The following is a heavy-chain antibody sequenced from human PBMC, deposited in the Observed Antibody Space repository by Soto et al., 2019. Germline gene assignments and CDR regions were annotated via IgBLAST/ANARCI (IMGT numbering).Heavy chain of an antibody. V-gene: IGHV2-26*01. CDR3: ARIRDIFTGYYRSGSWLEP. Sequence: SGPNAGEPTETLTLSCSVSAVSLSNAGMGVSWIRQPPGKALEWLAHIFSNDEKSYSTSLKSRLTISKDTSKSQVVLTMTNMDPVDTATYYCARIRDIFTGYYRSGSWLEPRGQGTLVTVSS. D-gene: IGHD3-9*01. CDR1: AVSLSNAGMG. CDR2: IFSNDEK. J-gene: IGHJ5*02.